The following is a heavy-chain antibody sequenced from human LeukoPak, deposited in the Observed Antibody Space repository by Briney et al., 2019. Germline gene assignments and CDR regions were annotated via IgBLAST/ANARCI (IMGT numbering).Heavy chain of an antibody. CDR3: ARHSPVSYYDYGDYQSWFDP. CDR2: IYYSGST. V-gene: IGHV4-39*01. J-gene: IGHJ5*02. CDR1: GVSISSSSYY. Sequence: SSETLSLTCTVSGVSISSSSYYWGWIRQPPGKGLEWIGSIYYSGSTYYNPSLKGRVTISVDTSKNQFSLKLSSVTAADTAVHYCARHSPVSYYDYGDYQSWFDPWGQGTLVTVSS. D-gene: IGHD4-17*01.